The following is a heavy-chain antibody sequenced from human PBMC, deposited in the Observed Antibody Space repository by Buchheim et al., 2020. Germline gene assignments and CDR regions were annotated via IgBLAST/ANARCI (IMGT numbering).Heavy chain of an antibody. CDR3: AQGQYSTSPQPY. V-gene: IGHV3-30*18. CDR1: GFTFHSYG. D-gene: IGHD6-13*01. J-gene: IGHJ4*02. CDR2: ISNDGSGP. Sequence: QVQLVESGGGVVQPGRSLRLSCAASGFTFHSYGMHWVRQPPGKGLEWVAAISNDGSGPLTADSVKGRFTVSRDNTKNTLYLEMKSLRIEDTAVYYCAQGQYSTSPQPYWGQGTL.